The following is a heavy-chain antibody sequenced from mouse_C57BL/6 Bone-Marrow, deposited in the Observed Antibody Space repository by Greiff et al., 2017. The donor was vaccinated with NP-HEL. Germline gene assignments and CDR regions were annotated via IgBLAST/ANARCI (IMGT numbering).Heavy chain of an antibody. CDR1: GYAFSSSW. J-gene: IGHJ2*01. V-gene: IGHV1-82*01. CDR2: IYPGDGDT. D-gene: IGHD2-4*01. Sequence: QVQLQQSGPELVKPGASVKISCKASGYAFSSSWMNWVKQRPGKGLEWIGRIYPGDGDTNYNGKFKGKATLTADKSSSTAYMQLSSLTSEDSAVYFCVYYDYDEEGPSDYWGQGTTLTVSS. CDR3: VYYDYDEEGPSDY.